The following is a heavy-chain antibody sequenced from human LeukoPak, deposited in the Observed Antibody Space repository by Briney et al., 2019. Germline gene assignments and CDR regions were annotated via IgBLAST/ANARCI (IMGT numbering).Heavy chain of an antibody. CDR3: ARHVEIAVAGPIDY. J-gene: IGHJ4*02. CDR2: IYYSGST. D-gene: IGHD6-19*01. V-gene: IGHV4-39*01. Sequence: SETLSLTCTVSGGSISSSRDYWGWIRQPPGKGLEWIGSIYYSGSTYYNPSLKSRVTISVDTTKNQFSLKLSSVTAADTAVYYCARHVEIAVAGPIDYWGQGTLVTVSS. CDR1: GGSISSSRDY.